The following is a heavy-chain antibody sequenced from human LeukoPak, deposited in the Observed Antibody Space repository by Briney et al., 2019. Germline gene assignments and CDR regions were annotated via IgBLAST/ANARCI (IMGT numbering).Heavy chain of an antibody. D-gene: IGHD3-10*01. CDR2: ISYDGSNK. V-gene: IGHV3-30-3*01. J-gene: IGHJ4*02. Sequence: HPGGSLRLSCAASGFTFSSYAMHWVRQAPGKGLEWVAVISYDGSNKYYADSVKGRFTISRDNSKNTLYLQMNSLRAEDTAVYYCFGWLVGSGSYYDYWGQGTLVTVSS. CDR3: FGWLVGSGSYYDY. CDR1: GFTFSSYA.